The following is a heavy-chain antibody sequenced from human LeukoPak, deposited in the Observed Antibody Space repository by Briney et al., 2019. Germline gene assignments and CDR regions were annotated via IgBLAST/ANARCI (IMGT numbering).Heavy chain of an antibody. J-gene: IGHJ3*02. CDR1: GGSISSYY. CDR3: ARGGGDIVVVPAAPPDADAFDI. V-gene: IGHV4-59*01. Sequence: SETLSLTCTVSGGSISSYYWSWIRQPPGKGLEWIGYIYYSGSTNYNPSLKSRVNISVDTSKNQFSLKLSSVTAADTAVYYCARGGGDIVVVPAAPPDADAFDIWGQGTMVTVSS. D-gene: IGHD2-2*01. CDR2: IYYSGST.